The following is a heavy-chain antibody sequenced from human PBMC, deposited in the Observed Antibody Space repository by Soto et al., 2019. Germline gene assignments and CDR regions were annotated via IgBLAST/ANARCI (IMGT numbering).Heavy chain of an antibody. CDR1: LFSPTGDT. J-gene: IGHJ4*02. Sequence: GAPRLSSAPSLFSPTGDTMNTVPPTPQEGVEWVSPLIGSAISTYYVHSVKGRFTIARDNTKNTLYLQMNRLRADDTAVYYCATERSSWSTHQYFDMWGQGTLVTVS. CDR2: LIGSAIST. V-gene: IGHV3-23*01. CDR3: ATERSSWSTHQYFDM. D-gene: IGHD6-13*01.